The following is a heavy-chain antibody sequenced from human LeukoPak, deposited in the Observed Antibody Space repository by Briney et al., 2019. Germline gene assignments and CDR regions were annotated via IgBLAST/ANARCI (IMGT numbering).Heavy chain of an antibody. D-gene: IGHD3-9*01. CDR1: GFTFTSYA. CDR2: ISSSSSTI. V-gene: IGHV3-48*04. CDR3: ARAELRYFYWFDP. J-gene: IGHJ5*02. Sequence: GGSLRLSCAASGFTFTSYAMSWVRQAPGKGLEWVSYISSSSSTIYYADSVKGRFTISRDNAKNSLYLQMNSLRAEDTAVYYCARAELRYFYWFDPWGQGTLVTVSS.